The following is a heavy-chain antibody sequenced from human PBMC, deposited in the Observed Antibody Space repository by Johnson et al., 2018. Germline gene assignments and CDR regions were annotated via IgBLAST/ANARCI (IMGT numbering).Heavy chain of an antibody. CDR1: GLTFSNKW. V-gene: IGHV3-74*01. J-gene: IGHJ3*02. D-gene: IGHD1-14*01. CDR2: ISTDGSGT. Sequence: EVQLQESGGGLVEPGGSLTLSCAASGLTFSNKWIHWVRQVPGKGLLWVSHISTDGSGTNYADSVKGRFTVSRDSVRNTVYLQMSNRRVDDTAVYYCVTTTGNAFNTWGQGTVVTVSS. CDR3: VTTTGNAFNT.